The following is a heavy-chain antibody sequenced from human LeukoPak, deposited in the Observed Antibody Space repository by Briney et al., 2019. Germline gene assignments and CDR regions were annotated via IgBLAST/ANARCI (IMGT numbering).Heavy chain of an antibody. J-gene: IGHJ4*02. Sequence: GGSLRLSCAASGFTFSDYYMSWIRQAPGKGLEWVSYISSSSYTNYADSVKGRFTISRDNARNSLYLQMNSLRAEDTAVYYCARGLRYFDWSSDYWGQGTLVTVSS. CDR2: ISSSSYT. D-gene: IGHD3-9*01. CDR1: GFTFSDYY. CDR3: ARGLRYFDWSSDY. V-gene: IGHV3-11*06.